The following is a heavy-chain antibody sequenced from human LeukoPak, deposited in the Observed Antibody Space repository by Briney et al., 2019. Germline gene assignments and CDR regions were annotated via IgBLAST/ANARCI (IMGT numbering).Heavy chain of an antibody. CDR3: TTDLRL. D-gene: IGHD3-16*01. Sequence: SGGSLRLSCAVSGLTFSTAYMSWVRQATGKGQEYMGRIKSKTDGGTTYYAAPVKGRFTISRDDSKNTLYLQISSLKIEDTALYYCTTDLRLWGQGTLVTVSS. V-gene: IGHV3-15*01. CDR1: GLTFSTAY. J-gene: IGHJ1*01. CDR2: IKSKTDGGTT.